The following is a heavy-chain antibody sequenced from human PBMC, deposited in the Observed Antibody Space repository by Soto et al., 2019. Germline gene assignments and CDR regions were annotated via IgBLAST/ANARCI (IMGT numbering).Heavy chain of an antibody. CDR3: ARGRGSGSYYYYYYGMDV. D-gene: IGHD3-10*01. V-gene: IGHV4-34*01. CDR2: INHSGST. CDR1: GGSFSGYY. J-gene: IGHJ6*02. Sequence: SETLSLTCAVYGGSFSGYYWSWIRQPPGKGLEWIGEINHSGSTNYNPSLKSRVTISVDTSKNQFSLKLSSVTAADTAVYYCARGRGSGSYYYYYYGMDVWGQGTTVTVSS.